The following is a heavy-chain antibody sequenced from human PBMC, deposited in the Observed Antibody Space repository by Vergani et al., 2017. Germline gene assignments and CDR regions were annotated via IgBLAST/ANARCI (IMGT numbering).Heavy chain of an antibody. CDR1: GGSMSGNY. J-gene: IGHJ5*02. D-gene: IGHD3-10*01. Sequence: QVRLQESGPGLVKPSETLSLTCSVSGGSMSGNYWSWFRQPPGKELEWIGYMYHSGSTNYNPSLDTRVTISGDTSKNQFSLKLNSVTAADTAVYYCGRVADFYGLGSRLLDLWGQGILVTVSS. CDR3: GRVADFYGLGSRLLDL. V-gene: IGHV4-59*01. CDR2: MYHSGST.